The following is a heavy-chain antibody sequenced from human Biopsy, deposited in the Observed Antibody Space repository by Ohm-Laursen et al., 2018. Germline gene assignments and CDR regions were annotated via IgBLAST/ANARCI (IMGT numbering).Heavy chain of an antibody. Sequence: TLSLTCTVSGRPISRDYRSWITQTRGKGLEWIGDIYYSGSTNYNPSLKSRVTISVDTSKNQFSLRLNSVTAADTAVYYCARATNSTGWPYYYFYGMDVWGQGTTVTVSS. CDR3: ARATNSTGWPYYYFYGMDV. D-gene: IGHD2/OR15-2a*01. V-gene: IGHV4-59*01. CDR1: GRPISRDY. J-gene: IGHJ6*02. CDR2: IYYSGST.